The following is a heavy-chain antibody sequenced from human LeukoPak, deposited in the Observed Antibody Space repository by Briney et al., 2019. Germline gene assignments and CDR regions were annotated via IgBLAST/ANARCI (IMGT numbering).Heavy chain of an antibody. V-gene: IGHV3-53*01. CDR1: GFTFSSYG. CDR3: ARGGYYDFWSGYSGDY. CDR2: IYSGGST. Sequence: PGGSLRLSCAASGFTFSSYGMHWVRQAPGKGLEWVSVIYSGGSTYYADSVKGRFTISRDNSKNTLYLQMNSLRAEDTAVYYCARGGYYDFWSGYSGDYWGQGTLVTVSS. D-gene: IGHD3-3*01. J-gene: IGHJ4*02.